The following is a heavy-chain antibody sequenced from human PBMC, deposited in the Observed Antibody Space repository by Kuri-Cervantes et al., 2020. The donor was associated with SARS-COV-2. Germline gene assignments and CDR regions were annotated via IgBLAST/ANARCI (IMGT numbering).Heavy chain of an antibody. CDR3: ARVAGNYFDY. J-gene: IGHJ4*02. D-gene: IGHD6-19*01. CDR2: FDPEQREI. Sequence: ASVKVSCKVSGNTLTELPLHWVRQAPGKGLEWMGGFDPEQREIVYAQKFQGRVSMTEDTSTDTAHMELSSLRSEDTAVYYCARVAGNYFDYWGQGTLVTVSS. V-gene: IGHV1-24*01. CDR1: GNTLTELP.